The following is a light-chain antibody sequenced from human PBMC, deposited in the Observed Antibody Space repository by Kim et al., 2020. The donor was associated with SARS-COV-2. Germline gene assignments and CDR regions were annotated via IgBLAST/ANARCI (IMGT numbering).Light chain of an antibody. CDR3: CSYAGTYTWV. V-gene: IGLV2-11*03. CDR2: DVN. CDR1: SSDVGAYNY. Sequence: QSVTISCTGRSSDVGAYNYVSWYQQHPGKAPKLVICDVNRRPSGVPDRFSGSKSGNTASLTISGVQAEDEADYYCCSYAGTYTWVFGGGTKLTVL. J-gene: IGLJ3*02.